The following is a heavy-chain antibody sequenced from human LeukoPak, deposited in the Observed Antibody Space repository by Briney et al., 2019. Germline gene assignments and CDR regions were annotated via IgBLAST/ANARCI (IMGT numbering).Heavy chain of an antibody. CDR2: ISYDGSNK. Sequence: GRSLRLSCAASGFTFSSYGMHWVRQAPGKGLEWVAVISYDGSNKYYADSVKGRFTISRDNSKNTLYLQMNSLRAEDTAVYYCAKDSGEAAAGTGDFDYWGQGTLVTVSS. D-gene: IGHD6-13*01. CDR1: GFTFSSYG. J-gene: IGHJ4*02. CDR3: AKDSGEAAAGTGDFDY. V-gene: IGHV3-30*18.